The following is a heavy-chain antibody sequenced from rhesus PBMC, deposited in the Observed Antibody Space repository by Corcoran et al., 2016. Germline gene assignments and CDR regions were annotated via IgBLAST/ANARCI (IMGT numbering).Heavy chain of an antibody. D-gene: IGHD1-1*01. V-gene: IGHV4-147*01. CDR2: IYGSGESA. J-gene: IGHJ6*01. CDR1: GGYIRSDY. CDR3: ARWTRNCLYS. Sequence: QVQLQGSGPGLGKPSETLSRTWDGSGGYIRSDYRSWTRQAPGKGLEWIVRIYGSGESAHYNHSLTSRVAISTATSKNQFPLKLSSVTPADSAVYYCARWTRNCLYSWVQGVVVTVSS.